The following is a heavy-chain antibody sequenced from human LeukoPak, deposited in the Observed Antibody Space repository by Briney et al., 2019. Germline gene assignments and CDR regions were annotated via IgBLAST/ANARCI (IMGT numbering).Heavy chain of an antibody. CDR2: FDPEDGET. Sequence: ASVKVSCKVSGYTLTELSMHWVRQAPGKGLEWMGGFDPEDGETIYAQKFQGRVTMTEDTSTDTAYMGLSRLRSDDTAVYYCAILLEDYAFSTGSAKDYWGQGTLVTVS. V-gene: IGHV1-24*01. D-gene: IGHD3/OR15-3a*01. CDR1: GYTLTELS. CDR3: AILLEDYAFSTGSAKDY. J-gene: IGHJ4*02.